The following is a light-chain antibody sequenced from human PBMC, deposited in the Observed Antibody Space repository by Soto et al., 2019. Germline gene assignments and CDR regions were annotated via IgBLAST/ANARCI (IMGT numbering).Light chain of an antibody. CDR2: END. CDR1: SSKIENYY. CDR3: GTWDKTLNSYV. J-gene: IGLJ1*01. Sequence: QSVLTQPPSMSAAPGQKVTISCYGSSSKIENYYVSWYQQLPGTAPKLLIYENDKRFSGIPYRFSGSKSGTSATLGITGLQTGDEADYYCGTWDKTLNSYVFATGTKVTVL. V-gene: IGLV1-51*02.